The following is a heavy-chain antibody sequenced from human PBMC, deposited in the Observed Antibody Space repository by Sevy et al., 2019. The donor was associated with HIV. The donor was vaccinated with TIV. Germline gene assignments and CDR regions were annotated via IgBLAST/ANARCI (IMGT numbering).Heavy chain of an antibody. V-gene: IGHV3-72*01. CDR3: ARVTAVADLYFDY. D-gene: IGHD6-19*01. J-gene: IGHJ4*02. CDR2: IRNKPNIYAT. Sequence: GGSLRLTCATSGFTFSDYYMDWVRRAPGKGLEWVGRIRNKPNIYATEYAASVKGRFNISRDDSKNSLYLQMNSLKTEDTAVYYSARVTAVADLYFDYWGQGTLVTVSS. CDR1: GFTFSDYY.